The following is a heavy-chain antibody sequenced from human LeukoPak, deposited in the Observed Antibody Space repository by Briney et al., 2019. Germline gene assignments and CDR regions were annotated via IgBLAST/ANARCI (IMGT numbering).Heavy chain of an antibody. CDR2: IYTSGST. D-gene: IGHD2-21*01. CDR3: ARHLLFRWFDP. V-gene: IGHV4-4*09. Sequence: PSETLSLTCTVSGGSISSYYWSWIRQPPGKGLEWIGYIYTSGSTNYNPSLKSRVTISVDTSNNQFSLKLSSVTAADTAVYYCARHLLFRWFDPWGQGTLVTVSS. CDR1: GGSISSYY. J-gene: IGHJ5*02.